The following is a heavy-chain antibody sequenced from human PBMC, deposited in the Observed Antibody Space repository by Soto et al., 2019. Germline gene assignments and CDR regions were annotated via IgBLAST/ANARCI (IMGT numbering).Heavy chain of an antibody. J-gene: IGHJ4*02. CDR1: GYTFTNYG. CDR3: ARARQWEPLIY. D-gene: IGHD1-26*01. V-gene: IGHV1-18*01. Sequence: QVQLMQSGVEVKMPGASVKLACKASGYTFTNYGLTWVRQVPGQGLEWIGWVSGYNRNTNYAQKFEDRVIMTTDTSTSTAFMELRSLRPDDTGIYYCARARQWEPLIYWGQGTLLTVSP. CDR2: VSGYNRNT.